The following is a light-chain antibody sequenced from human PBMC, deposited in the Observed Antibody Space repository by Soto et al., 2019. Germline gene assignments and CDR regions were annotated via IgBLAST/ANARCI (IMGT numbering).Light chain of an antibody. CDR3: SSYTSSSTVV. Sequence: QSALTQPASVSGSPGQSITISCTGTSSDVGAYNSVAWYQHNPGKAPKLMIYEVSNRPSGVSNRFSGSKSGNTASLTISGLQAEDEADYYCSSYTSSSTVVFGGGTKLTVL. CDR2: EVS. V-gene: IGLV2-14*01. CDR1: SSDVGAYNS. J-gene: IGLJ2*01.